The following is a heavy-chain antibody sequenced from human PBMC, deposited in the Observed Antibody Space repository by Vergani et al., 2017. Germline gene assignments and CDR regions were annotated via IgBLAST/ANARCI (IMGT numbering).Heavy chain of an antibody. V-gene: IGHV1-46*03. Sequence: QVPVVQSGAEVKKSGASVKVSCKTSVYTFSNYYMHWVRPATGQGLEWMGIINPSGGHTNYAQKFQGRVTMTRDTSTSTVYMELSSLRSEDTDIYYCARGDYGILTGYRYWVQGTLVTVSA. D-gene: IGHD3-9*01. CDR2: INPSGGHT. J-gene: IGHJ4*02. CDR1: VYTFSNYY. CDR3: ARGDYGILTGYRY.